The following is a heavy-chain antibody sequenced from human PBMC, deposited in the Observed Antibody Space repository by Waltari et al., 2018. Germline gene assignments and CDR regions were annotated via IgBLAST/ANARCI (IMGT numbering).Heavy chain of an antibody. CDR1: GGSLSCYY. D-gene: IGHD3-10*01. V-gene: IGHV4-4*07. Sequence: QVQLQESGPGLVKPSETLSLTCTVSGGSLSCYYWCWIRQPAGKGLEWLGRSSTSGSTNYNPALKSRVTMSVDTSKNQFSLKLSSVTAADTAVYYCARDDRYYYGSGSYLVRPSGYGNYYYMDVWGKGTTVTVSS. CDR3: ARDDRYYYGSGSYLVRPSGYGNYYYMDV. CDR2: SSTSGST. J-gene: IGHJ6*03.